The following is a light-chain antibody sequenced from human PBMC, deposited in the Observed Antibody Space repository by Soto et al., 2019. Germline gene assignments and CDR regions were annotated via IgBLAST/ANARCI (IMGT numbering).Light chain of an antibody. J-gene: IGKJ1*01. V-gene: IGKV1-5*03. CDR3: QQYNSYSGT. CDR1: QSISSW. CDR2: KAS. Sequence: DIQMTQSPSTLPASVGDRVTITCRASQSISSWLAWYQQKPGKAPKLMIYKASSLESGVTSRFSGSGSGTEFTLTISSLQPDDFATYYCQQYNSYSGTFGQGTKVEIK.